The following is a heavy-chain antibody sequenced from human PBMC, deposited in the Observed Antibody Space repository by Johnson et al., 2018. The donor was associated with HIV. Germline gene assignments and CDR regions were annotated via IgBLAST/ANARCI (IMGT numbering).Heavy chain of an antibody. CDR1: GFTFSSYG. Sequence: QVQLVESGGGVVQPGGSLRLSCAASGFTFSSYGMHWVRQAPGKGLAWVAFIRYDGSNKYYADSVKGRFTISIDNSKNTVYLQMNSLRPEDTAVYYCAKDDQNYYGSWSYYDAFDIWGQGTMVTVSS. CDR3: AKDDQNYYGSWSYYDAFDI. CDR2: IRYDGSNK. V-gene: IGHV3-30*02. J-gene: IGHJ3*02. D-gene: IGHD3-10*01.